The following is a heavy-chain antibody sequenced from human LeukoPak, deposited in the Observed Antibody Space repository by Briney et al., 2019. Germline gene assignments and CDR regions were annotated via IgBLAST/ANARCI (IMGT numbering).Heavy chain of an antibody. CDR1: GGSISSGDYY. Sequence: SQTLSLTCTVSGGSISSGDYYWSWIRQPPGKCLEWIGSIYYSGSTYYNPSIKSRVTISVDTSKNQFSLRLSSVTAADTAVYYCARYVPAATGLTENDAFDIWGQGTMVIVSS. CDR3: ARYVPAATGLTENDAFDI. D-gene: IGHD2-2*01. J-gene: IGHJ3*02. V-gene: IGHV4-30-4*01. CDR2: IYYSGST.